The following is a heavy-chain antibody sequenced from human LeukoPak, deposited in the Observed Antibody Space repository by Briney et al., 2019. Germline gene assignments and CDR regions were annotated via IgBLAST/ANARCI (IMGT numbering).Heavy chain of an antibody. CDR1: GYTFIGYY. J-gene: IGHJ4*02. D-gene: IGHD2-15*01. CDR3: ARDRCSGGNCYSDY. V-gene: IGHV1-2*02. Sequence: ASVKVSCKASGYTFIGYYMHWVRQAPGQGLEWMGWINPNSGGTNSAQKFQDRVTMTRDTSISTAYMGLRRLRSDDTAVYFCARDRCSGGNCYSDYWGQGTLVTVSS. CDR2: INPNSGGT.